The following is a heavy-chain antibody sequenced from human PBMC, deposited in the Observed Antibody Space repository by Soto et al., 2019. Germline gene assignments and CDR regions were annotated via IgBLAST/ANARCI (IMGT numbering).Heavy chain of an antibody. V-gene: IGHV4-30-2*01. CDR1: GGSVTSGGHS. J-gene: IGHJ4*02. Sequence: SETLSLTCVVYGGSVTSGGHSWSWIRQAPGKGLEWVGSVYQSKSAYYNPSLSSRVAISVDRSNNQVALRMTSVTAADRAIYYCARGDTRLAELSHNYCGEGKPVPVS. D-gene: IGHD3-16*02. CDR2: VYQSKSA. CDR3: ARGDTRLAELSHNY.